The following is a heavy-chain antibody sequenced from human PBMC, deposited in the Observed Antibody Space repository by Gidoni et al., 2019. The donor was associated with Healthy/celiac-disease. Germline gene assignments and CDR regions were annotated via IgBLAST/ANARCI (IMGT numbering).Heavy chain of an antibody. CDR1: GFTFSSYA. D-gene: IGHD4-17*01. J-gene: IGHJ3*02. V-gene: IGHV3-23*01. CDR2: IRGSGGRT. CDR3: AKTLRWHKPNAFDI. Sequence: EVQLLESGGGLVQPGGSLRLSCAASGFTFSSYAMGWVRQAPGKGLEWVSAIRGSGGRTYYAESVKGRFTISRDNSKNTLYLQMNSLRAEDTAVYYCAKTLRWHKPNAFDIWGQGTMVTVSS.